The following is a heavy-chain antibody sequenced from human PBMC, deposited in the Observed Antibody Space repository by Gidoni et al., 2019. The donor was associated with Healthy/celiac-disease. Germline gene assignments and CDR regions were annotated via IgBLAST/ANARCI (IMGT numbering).Heavy chain of an antibody. V-gene: IGHV3-30*03. CDR2: ISYDGSNK. CDR3: ARDNGDLYYFDY. D-gene: IGHD4-17*01. J-gene: IGHJ4*02. CDR1: GFTFSSYG. Sequence: QVQLVESGGGVVQPGRSLGLSGAASGFTFSSYGMHWVRQAPGKGLEWVAVISYDGSNKYYADSVKGRFTISRDNSKNTLYLQMNSLRAEDTAVYYCARDNGDLYYFDYWGQGTLVTVSS.